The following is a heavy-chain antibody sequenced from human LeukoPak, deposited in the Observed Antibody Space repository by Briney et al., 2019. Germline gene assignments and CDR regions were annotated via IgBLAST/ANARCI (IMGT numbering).Heavy chain of an antibody. Sequence: GASVKVSCKASGYTFIGYYMRWVRQAPGQGLEWMGWINPNSGGTSYAQKFQGRVTTTRDTSISTVYMELSRLRSDDTAVYYCARSPEPLLQYYYDSSGYPDYWGQGTLVTVSS. J-gene: IGHJ4*02. CDR1: GYTFIGYY. CDR2: INPNSGGT. CDR3: ARSPEPLLQYYYDSSGYPDY. D-gene: IGHD3-22*01. V-gene: IGHV1-2*02.